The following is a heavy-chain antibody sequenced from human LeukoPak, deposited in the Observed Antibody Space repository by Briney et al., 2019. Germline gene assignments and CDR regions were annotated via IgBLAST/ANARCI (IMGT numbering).Heavy chain of an antibody. CDR3: AKAGSIRFDY. Sequence: GGSLRLSCAASGFTFSSYGMHWVRQAPGKGLEWAAFIRYDGSNKYYADSVKGRFTISRDNSKNTLYLQMNSLRAEDTAVYYCAKAGSIRFDYWGQGILVTVSS. CDR1: GFTFSSYG. V-gene: IGHV3-30*02. CDR2: IRYDGSNK. J-gene: IGHJ4*02. D-gene: IGHD1-26*01.